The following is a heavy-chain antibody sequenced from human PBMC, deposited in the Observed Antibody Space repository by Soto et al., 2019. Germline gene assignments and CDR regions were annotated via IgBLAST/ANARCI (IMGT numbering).Heavy chain of an antibody. Sequence: ASVKVACKVSVYTLTELSMHWVRQAHGKGLEWMGGFDPEDGETIYAQKFQGRVTMTEDTSTDTAYMDLRSLRSDDTAVYYCARDQGIKTFGVYSMYYYGMDVWGQGTTVTVSS. CDR3: ARDQGIKTFGVYSMYYYGMDV. CDR2: FDPEDGET. CDR1: VYTLTELS. D-gene: IGHD3-3*01. V-gene: IGHV1-24*01. J-gene: IGHJ6*02.